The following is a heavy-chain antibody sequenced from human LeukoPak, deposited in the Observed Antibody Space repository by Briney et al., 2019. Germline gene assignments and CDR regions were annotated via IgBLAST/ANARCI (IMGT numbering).Heavy chain of an antibody. Sequence: GGSLRLSCAASGFTFSDCYMSWFRQAPGKGLEWLSYIGGSGADTNYADSVKGRFTTSRDNAKSSLYLQMNSLRAEDTAIYYCAKTLVASPGNTGGPWGQGTLVTVSS. CDR3: AKTLVASPGNTGGP. CDR1: GFTFSDCY. CDR2: IGGSGADT. D-gene: IGHD6-6*01. V-gene: IGHV3-11*03. J-gene: IGHJ5*02.